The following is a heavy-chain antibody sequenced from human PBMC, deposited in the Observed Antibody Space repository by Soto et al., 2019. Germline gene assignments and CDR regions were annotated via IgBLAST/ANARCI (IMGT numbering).Heavy chain of an antibody. CDR3: ASGVVSTGYFDY. CDR1: GFTFSDHY. D-gene: IGHD5-12*01. Sequence: EVQLAESGGGLVQPGGSLRLSCAASGFTFSDHYMDWVRQAPGKGLEWVGRSRDKVHSHTTEYAASVKGRFTISRGDSENSLYLQMNSLKTEDTAVYYCASGVVSTGYFDYLGQGTLVTVSS. V-gene: IGHV3-72*01. CDR2: SRDKVHSHTT. J-gene: IGHJ4*02.